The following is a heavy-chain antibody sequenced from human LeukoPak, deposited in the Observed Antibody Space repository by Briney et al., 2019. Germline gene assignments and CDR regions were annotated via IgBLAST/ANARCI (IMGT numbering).Heavy chain of an antibody. CDR1: GGSITSGTYY. Sequence: SETLSLTCTVSGGSITSGTYYWGWIRQPSGKGLQWIGSIYYSGTTYDNPSLKSRVIISVDTSKNQFSLKLTSVTAADTAVYYCATSGPGYYYGMDVWGQGTTVTVSS. D-gene: IGHD2-15*01. J-gene: IGHJ6*02. V-gene: IGHV4-39*01. CDR3: ATSGPGYYYGMDV. CDR2: IYYSGTT.